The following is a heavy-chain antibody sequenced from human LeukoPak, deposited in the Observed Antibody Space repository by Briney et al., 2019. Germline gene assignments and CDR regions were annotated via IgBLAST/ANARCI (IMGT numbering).Heavy chain of an antibody. CDR1: GGSISSSSYY. V-gene: IGHV4-39*07. D-gene: IGHD6-19*01. CDR2: IYYSGST. Sequence: PSETLSLTCTVSGGSISSSSYYWGWIRQPPGKGLEWIGSIYYSGSTYYNPSLKSRVTISVDTSKNQFSLKLSSVTAADTAVYYCARGYSSGWYLFDYWGQGTLVTVSS. CDR3: ARGYSSGWYLFDY. J-gene: IGHJ4*02.